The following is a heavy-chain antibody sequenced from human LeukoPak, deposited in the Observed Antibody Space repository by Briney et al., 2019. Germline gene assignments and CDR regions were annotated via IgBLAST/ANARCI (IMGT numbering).Heavy chain of an antibody. D-gene: IGHD3-22*01. J-gene: IGHJ3*02. V-gene: IGHV3-48*03. CDR1: GFTFSSYE. Sequence: QPEGSLRLSCAASGFTFSSYELNLVRQTPGKGLEWVSYISSSGSSIYYADSVKGRFTISRDNAKNSLCLQMNSLRAEDTAVYYCARQYYYDTSGYDAFDIWGQGTMVTVSS. CDR3: ARQYYYDTSGYDAFDI. CDR2: ISSSGSSI.